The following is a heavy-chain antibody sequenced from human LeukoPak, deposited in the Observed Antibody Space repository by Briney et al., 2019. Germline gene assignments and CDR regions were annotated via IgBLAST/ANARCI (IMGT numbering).Heavy chain of an antibody. CDR1: GFTFSSYS. J-gene: IGHJ4*02. CDR3: ARGPRYSSSWYSVYFDY. CDR2: IYSGGST. Sequence: PGGSLRLSCVASGFTFSSYSMHWVRQAPGKGLEWVSVIYSGGSTYYADSVKGRFTISRDNSKNTLYLQMNSLRAEDTAVYYCARGPRYSSSWYSVYFDYWGQGTLVTVSS. D-gene: IGHD6-13*01. V-gene: IGHV3-66*01.